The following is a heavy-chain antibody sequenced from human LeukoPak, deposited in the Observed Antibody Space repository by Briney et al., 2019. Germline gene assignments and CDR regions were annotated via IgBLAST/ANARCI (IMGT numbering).Heavy chain of an antibody. V-gene: IGHV3-48*03. J-gene: IGHJ4*02. D-gene: IGHD6-19*01. CDR2: ISSSGGTR. CDR1: GFTFSSYE. Sequence: GGSLRLSCAASGFTFSSYEMNWVRQAPGKELEWVSYISSSGGTRYYADSVKGRFTISRDNAKNSLFLQMTSLRAEDTAVYYCVRDQGSGWYVPTAIGYWGQGTLVTVSS. CDR3: VRDQGSGWYVPTAIGY.